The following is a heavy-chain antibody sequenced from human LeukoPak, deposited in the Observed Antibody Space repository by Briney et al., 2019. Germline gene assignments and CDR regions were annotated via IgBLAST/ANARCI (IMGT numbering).Heavy chain of an antibody. J-gene: IGHJ4*02. CDR3: AREGRLRPSHIDY. CDR1: GFTLSSYS. V-gene: IGHV3-48*04. CDR2: ISSDSNTI. D-gene: IGHD2-15*01. Sequence: PGGSLRLSCVASGFTLSSYSINWVSQAPGQGLDWVSYISSDSNTIYYADSVKGRFTISRDNAQNLLYLQMNSLRAEDTAVYYCAREGRLRPSHIDYWGQGTLVTVSS.